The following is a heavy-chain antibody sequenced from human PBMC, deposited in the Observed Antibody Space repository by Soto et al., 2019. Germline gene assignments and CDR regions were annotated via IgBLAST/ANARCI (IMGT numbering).Heavy chain of an antibody. V-gene: IGHV3-30*18. J-gene: IGHJ5*02. CDR3: AKHYDYVWGSP. CDR1: GFTFSSYG. CDR2: ISYDGSNK. Sequence: LRLSCAASGFTFSSYGMHWVRQAPGKGLEWVAVISYDGSNKYYADSVKGRFTISRDNSKNTLYLQMNSLRAEDTAVYYCAKHYDYVWGSPWGQGXLVTVHS. D-gene: IGHD3-16*01.